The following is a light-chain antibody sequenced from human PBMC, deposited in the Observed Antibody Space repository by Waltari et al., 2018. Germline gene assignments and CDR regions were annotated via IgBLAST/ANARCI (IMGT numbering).Light chain of an antibody. CDR1: SSDVGSYNL. J-gene: IGLJ2*01. CDR3: CSYAGSSTFEV. V-gene: IGLV2-23*02. CDR2: EVS. Sequence: QSALTQPASVSGPPGQSITISCPGTSSDVGSYNLVSWYQQHPGKAPKLMIYEVSKRPSGVSNRFSGSKSGNTASLTISGLQAEDEADYYCCSYAGSSTFEVFGGGTKLTVL.